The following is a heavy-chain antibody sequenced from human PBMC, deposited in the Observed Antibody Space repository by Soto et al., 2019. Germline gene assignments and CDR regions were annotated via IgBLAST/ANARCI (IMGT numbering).Heavy chain of an antibody. CDR2: ISSSSSYI. Sequence: EVQLVESGGGLVKPGGSLRLSCAASGFTFSSYSMNWVSQAPGKGLEWVSSISSSSSYIYYAVSVKGRFTISRDNAKNSLYLQMNSLRAEDTAVYYCARGGSGSYQYYNGMDVWGQGTTVTVSS. CDR3: ARGGSGSYQYYNGMDV. J-gene: IGHJ6*02. V-gene: IGHV3-21*01. D-gene: IGHD1-26*01. CDR1: GFTFSSYS.